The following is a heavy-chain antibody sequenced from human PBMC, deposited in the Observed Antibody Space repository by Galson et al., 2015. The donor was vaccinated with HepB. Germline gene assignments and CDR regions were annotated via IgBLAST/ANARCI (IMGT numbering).Heavy chain of an antibody. V-gene: IGHV3-48*02. CDR3: ATTHTVYSSGWYGVH. CDR2: ISSSSSTI. Sequence: SLRLSCAASGFTFSHHSMNWVRQAPGKGLEWVSYISSSSSTIYYADSVKGRFTISRDNAKNSLYLQMNSLGDEDTALYYCATTHTVYSSGWYGVHWGQGTLVTVSS. CDR1: GFTFSHHS. J-gene: IGHJ4*02. D-gene: IGHD6-19*01.